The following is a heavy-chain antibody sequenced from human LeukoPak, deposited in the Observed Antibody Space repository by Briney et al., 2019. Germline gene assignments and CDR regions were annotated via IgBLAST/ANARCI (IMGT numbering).Heavy chain of an antibody. D-gene: IGHD3-22*01. CDR1: GYTFSSYG. V-gene: IGHV3-23*01. Sequence: SGGTLRLSCAASGYTFSSYGMSWFRQAPGKGLEWVSAISGSGASTYYADSVKGRFTISRDNSKNTLYLQMSSLRAEDTAVYYCAKSRYYYNSSSYYYTIGGFDYWGQGTLVTVSS. CDR3: AKSRYYYNSSSYYYTIGGFDY. CDR2: ISGSGAST. J-gene: IGHJ4*02.